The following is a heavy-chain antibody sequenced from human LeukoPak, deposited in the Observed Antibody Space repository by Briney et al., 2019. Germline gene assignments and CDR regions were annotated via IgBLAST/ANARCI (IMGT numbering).Heavy chain of an antibody. J-gene: IGHJ4*02. Sequence: ASVKVSCKASGYTFSGYYMHWVRQAPGQGLEWMGIINPSGGSTSYAQKFQGRVTMTRDTSTSTVYMELSSLRSEDTAVYYCARDPSSMATTQYYFDYWGQGTLVTVSS. CDR2: INPSGGST. V-gene: IGHV1-46*01. CDR3: ARDPSSMATTQYYFDY. CDR1: GYTFSGYY. D-gene: IGHD5-24*01.